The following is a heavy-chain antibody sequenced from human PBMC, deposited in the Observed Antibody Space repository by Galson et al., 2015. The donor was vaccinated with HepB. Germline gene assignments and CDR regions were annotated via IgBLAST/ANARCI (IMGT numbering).Heavy chain of an antibody. D-gene: IGHD6-13*01. Sequence: SVKVSCKASGGTFSSYAISWVRQAPGQGLEWMGGIIPIFGTANYAQKFQGRVTITADESTSTAYMELSSLRSEDTAVYYRARGTAVGYSSSWSINGFDYWGQGTLVTVSS. CDR3: ARGTAVGYSSSWSINGFDY. CDR1: GGTFSSYA. CDR2: IIPIFGTA. V-gene: IGHV1-69*13. J-gene: IGHJ4*02.